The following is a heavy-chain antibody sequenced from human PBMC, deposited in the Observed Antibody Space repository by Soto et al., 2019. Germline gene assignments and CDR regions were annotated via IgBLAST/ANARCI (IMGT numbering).Heavy chain of an antibody. CDR3: LGWLEPYYSYGMDV. CDR2: ISYDGSNK. CDR1: GFTLSRYA. D-gene: IGHD6-19*01. Sequence: PGGALRLLCAASGFTLSRYAMHLGRQAPGKGLEWVAVISYDGSNKYYADPVKGRFTISRDNSKNTLYLQMNSLRAEDTAVYYCLGWLEPYYSYGMDVRGQGTTVTVS. V-gene: IGHV3-30-3*01. J-gene: IGHJ6*02.